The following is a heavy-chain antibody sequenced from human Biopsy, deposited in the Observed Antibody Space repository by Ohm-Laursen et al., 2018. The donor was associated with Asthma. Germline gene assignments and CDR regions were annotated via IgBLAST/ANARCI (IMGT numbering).Heavy chain of an antibody. D-gene: IGHD1-20*01. CDR3: ARAAITGIRGWFDP. V-gene: IGHV4-34*01. CDR1: GGYLTGHY. Sequence: SETLSLTCIVYGGYLTGHYWNWIRQPPGKGLEWIGEIDQSGYTNYNPSLKSRVTISAETSKNQFHLNLSSVTAADTAVYFCARAAITGIRGWFDPWGQGTQVTVSS. J-gene: IGHJ5*02. CDR2: IDQSGYT.